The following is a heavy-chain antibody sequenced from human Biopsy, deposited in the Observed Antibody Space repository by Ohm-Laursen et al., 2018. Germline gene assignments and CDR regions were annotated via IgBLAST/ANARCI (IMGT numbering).Heavy chain of an antibody. J-gene: IGHJ4*02. CDR1: GYAVTEFS. CDR2: FAPENGKT. Sequence: ASVTVSCQVSGYAVTEFSMHWVRQAPGKGLEWMGGFAPENGKTIYAQKFQGRVTMTEDTSTDTAYMELSSLRSEDTAVYYCAADINVWNVNYWGQGTQVTVSS. V-gene: IGHV1-24*01. D-gene: IGHD1-1*01. CDR3: AADINVWNVNY.